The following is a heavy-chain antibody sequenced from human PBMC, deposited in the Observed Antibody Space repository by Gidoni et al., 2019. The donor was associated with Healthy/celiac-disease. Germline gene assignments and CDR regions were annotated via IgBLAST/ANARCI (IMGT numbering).Heavy chain of an antibody. CDR1: GFTFSKNA. D-gene: IGHD1-26*01. V-gene: IGHV3-23*01. J-gene: IGHJ3*02. CDR2: VSGGGDST. CDR3: ARGERYYANDAFDM. Sequence: EVQLLESGGGLVQPGGSLRLSCVASGFTFSKNAMSWVRQAPGKGLEWVSTVSGGGDSTNYPDSVKGRFTISRDNSKNTLYLQMNSLRAEDTAVYYCARGERYYANDAFDMWGQGTMVTVSS.